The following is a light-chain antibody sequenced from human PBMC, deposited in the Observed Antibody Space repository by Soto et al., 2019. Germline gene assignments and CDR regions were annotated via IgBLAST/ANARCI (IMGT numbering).Light chain of an antibody. V-gene: IGLV1-44*01. CDR2: SNN. Sequence: QSVLTQPPSASGTPGQRVTISCSGGSSNIGSNTVNWYQQLPGTAPNLLIYSNNQRPSGVPDRFSGSKSGTSASLAISGLQAEDEADYYCAACDDSLNAVVFGGGTKVTVL. J-gene: IGLJ2*01. CDR3: AACDDSLNAVV. CDR1: SSNIGSNT.